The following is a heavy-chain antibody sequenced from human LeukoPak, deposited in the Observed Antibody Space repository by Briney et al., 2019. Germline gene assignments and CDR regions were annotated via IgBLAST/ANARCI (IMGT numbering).Heavy chain of an antibody. V-gene: IGHV1-69*13. CDR2: MILIFGTA. CDR1: GGTFSSYA. J-gene: IGHJ6*03. Sequence: SVKLSCKASGGTFSSYAISWVRQAPGHGLEWMGGMILIFGTANYAQKFQGRVTITADESTSTAYMELSSLRSEDTTKHCCARGGAKSICWFGEHYYYYIYIWGKGTMVTVSS. D-gene: IGHD3-10*01. CDR3: ARGGAKSICWFGEHYYYYIYI.